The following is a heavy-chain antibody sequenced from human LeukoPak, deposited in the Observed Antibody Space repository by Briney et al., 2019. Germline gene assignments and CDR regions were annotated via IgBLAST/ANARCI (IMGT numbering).Heavy chain of an antibody. CDR2: IYYSGST. D-gene: IGHD3-10*01. CDR3: ARVSFYYGSGSYYSSFDP. CDR1: GGSLSSYY. J-gene: IGHJ5*02. Sequence: PSETLSLTCTVSGGSLSSYYWSCIRQPPGKGLEWIGYIYYSGSTNYNPSLKSRVTISVDTSKNQSSLKLSSVTAADTAVYYCARVSFYYGSGSYYSSFDPWGQGTLVTVSS. V-gene: IGHV4-59*01.